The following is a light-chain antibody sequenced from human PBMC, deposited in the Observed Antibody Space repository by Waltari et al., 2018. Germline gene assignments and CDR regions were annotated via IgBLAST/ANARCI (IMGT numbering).Light chain of an antibody. CDR2: KAS. V-gene: IGKV1-5*03. CDR1: QSIPRW. Sequence: DIQMTQSPSTLSASVGDRVTITCRASQSIPRWLAWYQQKPGKAPKLLLYKASILESGVPSRFSGGGSGSDFTLTISSLPPDDFATYYCQHYDSYSATFGRGTKIEIK. J-gene: IGKJ3*01. CDR3: QHYDSYSAT.